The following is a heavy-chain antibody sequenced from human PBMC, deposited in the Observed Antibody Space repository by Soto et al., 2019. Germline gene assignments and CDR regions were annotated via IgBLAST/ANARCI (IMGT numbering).Heavy chain of an antibody. J-gene: IGHJ6*02. D-gene: IGHD4-4*01. CDR3: ARDDYSNYYYYGMDV. V-gene: IGHV3-48*02. Sequence: GGSLRLSCAASGFTFSSYSMNWVRQAPGKGLEWVSYISSSSSTIYYADSVKGRFTISRDNAKNSLYLQMNSLRDEDTAVYYCARDDYSNYYYYGMDVWGQGTTVTVYS. CDR1: GFTFSSYS. CDR2: ISSSSSTI.